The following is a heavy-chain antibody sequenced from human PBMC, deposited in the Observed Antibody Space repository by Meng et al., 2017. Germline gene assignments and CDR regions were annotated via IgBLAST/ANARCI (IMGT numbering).Heavy chain of an antibody. CDR3: ARGNYDYVWGSYRKFDY. V-gene: IGHV3-48*03. J-gene: IGHJ4*02. Sequence: SLKISCAASGFTFSSYEMNWVRQAPGKGLEWVSYISSSGSTIYYADSVKGRFTISRDNAKNSLYLQMNSLRAEDTAVYYCARGNYDYVWGSYRKFDYWGQGTLVTVSS. D-gene: IGHD3-16*02. CDR2: ISSSGSTI. CDR1: GFTFSSYE.